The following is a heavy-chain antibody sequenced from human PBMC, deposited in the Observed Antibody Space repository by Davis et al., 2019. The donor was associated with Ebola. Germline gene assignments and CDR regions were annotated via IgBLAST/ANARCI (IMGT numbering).Heavy chain of an antibody. D-gene: IGHD6-6*01. CDR3: AREDRARAQYYYYYMDV. J-gene: IGHJ6*03. CDR2: IIPILGIA. Sequence: SVKVSCKASGGTFSSYAISWVRQAPGQGLEWMGGIIPILGIANYAQKFQGRVTITADESTSTAYMELSSLRSEDTAVYYCAREDRARAQYYYYYMDVWGKGTTVTVSS. V-gene: IGHV1-69*10. CDR1: GGTFSSYA.